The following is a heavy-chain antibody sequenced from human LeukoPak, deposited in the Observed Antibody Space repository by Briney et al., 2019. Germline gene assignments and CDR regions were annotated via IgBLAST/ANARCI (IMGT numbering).Heavy chain of an antibody. J-gene: IGHJ4*02. CDR1: GFTFSSYS. Sequence: GGSLRLSCAASGFTFSSYSMNWVRQAPGKGLEWVSSISSSSSYIYYADSVKGRFTISRGNANNSLYLQMNSLRAEDTAVYYCASSERYSSSCYGPVDYWGQGTLVTVSS. CDR3: ASSERYSSSCYGPVDY. D-gene: IGHD6-13*01. CDR2: ISSSSSYI. V-gene: IGHV3-21*01.